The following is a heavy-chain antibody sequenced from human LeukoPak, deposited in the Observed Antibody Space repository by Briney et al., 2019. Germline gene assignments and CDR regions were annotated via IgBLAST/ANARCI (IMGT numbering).Heavy chain of an antibody. CDR3: AKDWDSGWTSKYFQH. CDR1: GFTFDDYA. D-gene: IGHD6-19*01. J-gene: IGHJ1*01. CDR2: ISWNSGSI. V-gene: IGHV3-9*01. Sequence: GGSLRLSCAASGFTFDDYAMHWVRQAPGKGLEWVSGISWNSGSIGYADSVKGRFTISRDNSKDTLYLQMNSLRAEDTAVYYCAKDWDSGWTSKYFQHWGQGTLVTVSS.